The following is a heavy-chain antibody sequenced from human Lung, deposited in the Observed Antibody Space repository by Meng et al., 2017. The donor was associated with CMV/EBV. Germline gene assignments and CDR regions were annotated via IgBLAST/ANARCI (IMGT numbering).Heavy chain of an antibody. V-gene: IGHV4-34*01. J-gene: IGHJ4*02. CDR1: GGSFSGYY. Sequence: SXTXSLXCAVYGGSFSGYYWSWIRQPPGKGLEWIGEINHSGSTNYNPSLKSRVTISVDTSKNQFSLKLSSVTAADTAVYYCAREGQLYSSSWDAFDYWCQGTLVTVSS. CDR3: AREGQLYSSSWDAFDY. D-gene: IGHD6-13*01. CDR2: INHSGST.